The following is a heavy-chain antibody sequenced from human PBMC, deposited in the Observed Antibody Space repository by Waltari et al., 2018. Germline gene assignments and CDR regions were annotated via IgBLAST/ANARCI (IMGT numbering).Heavy chain of an antibody. CDR3: ARGGADVAVAGAFDS. Sequence: EVHLVESGGGLIQPGGSLRLSCAASGFTVSAHYMPWVRQAPGQGLECVSVIYGGGFTYYADSVKGRFTVSRDNSKNTLNLEMNSLRAEDTGVYYCARGGADVAVAGAFDSWGQGTLVTVS. D-gene: IGHD6-19*01. J-gene: IGHJ4*02. CDR1: GFTVSAHY. CDR2: IYGGGFT. V-gene: IGHV3-53*01.